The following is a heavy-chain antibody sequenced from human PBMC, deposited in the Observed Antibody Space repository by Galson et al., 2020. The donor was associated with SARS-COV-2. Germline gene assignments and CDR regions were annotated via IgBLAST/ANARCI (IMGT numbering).Heavy chain of an antibody. V-gene: IGHV1-69*13. CDR2: FIHVFHTA. CDR1: RGTFRNSD. J-gene: IGHJ4*02. CDR3: VRGEVQTLDF. D-gene: IGHD3-16*01. Sequence: SVTVSCTASRGTFRNSDVNWVRQAPGQGLEWLGGFIHVFHTATYAQKFQGRVTITADEPTTTVYMELTSLRSDDTAVYFCVRGEVQTLDFWGQGTLVIVSS.